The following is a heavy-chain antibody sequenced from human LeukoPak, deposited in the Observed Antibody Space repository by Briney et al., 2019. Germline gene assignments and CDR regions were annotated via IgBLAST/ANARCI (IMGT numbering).Heavy chain of an antibody. D-gene: IGHD3-3*01. J-gene: IGHJ4*02. CDR2: IYHSGST. V-gene: IGHV4-38-2*02. CDR1: GYSISSGYY. Sequence: SETLSLTCTVSGYSISSGYYWGWIRQPPGKGLEWIGSIYHSGSTYYNPSLKSRVTISVDTSKNQFSLKLSSVTAADTAVYYCARGSYFWSGYPFDYWGQGTLVTVSS. CDR3: ARGSYFWSGYPFDY.